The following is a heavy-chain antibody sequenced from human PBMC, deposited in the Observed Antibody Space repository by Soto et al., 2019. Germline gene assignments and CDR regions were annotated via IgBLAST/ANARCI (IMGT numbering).Heavy chain of an antibody. V-gene: IGHV2-5*02. CDR1: GFSLSTRGVG. CDR3: AHIGVSRLFDF. CDR2: IYWDDDE. J-gene: IGHJ4*02. Sequence: QITLQESGPTLVKPTQTLTLSCTFSGFSLSTRGVGVGWIRQPPGKALEWLALIYWDDDERYSPSLNTRLTITKDTSKNQVVLTMTNMDPVYTATYACAHIGVSRLFDFWGQGTLVTVS. D-gene: IGHD6-13*01.